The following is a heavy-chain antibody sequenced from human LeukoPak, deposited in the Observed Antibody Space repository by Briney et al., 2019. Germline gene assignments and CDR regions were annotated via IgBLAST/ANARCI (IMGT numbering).Heavy chain of an antibody. V-gene: IGHV4-30-2*01. D-gene: IGHD3-3*01. CDR3: ARTVLSITIFGGYYFDY. CDR1: GGSISSGGYY. J-gene: IGHJ4*02. Sequence: PSETLSLTCTVSGGSISSGGYYWSWIRQPPGKGLEWIGYIYHSGSTYYNPSLKSRVTMSVDRSKNQFSLKLSSVTAADTAVYYCARTVLSITIFGGYYFDYWGQGTLVTVSS. CDR2: IYHSGST.